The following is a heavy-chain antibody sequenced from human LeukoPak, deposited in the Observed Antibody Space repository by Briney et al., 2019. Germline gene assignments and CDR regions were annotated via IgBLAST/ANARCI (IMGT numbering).Heavy chain of an antibody. D-gene: IGHD1-26*01. V-gene: IGHV1-24*01. CDR2: FDPEDGET. CDR3: ATSIVTIVGATTDY. Sequence: ASVKVSCKVSGYTLTELSMHWVRQAPGKGLEWMGGFDPEDGETIYAQRFQGRVTMTEDTSTDTAYMELSSLRSEDTAVYYCATSIVTIVGATTDYWGQGTLVTVSS. CDR1: GYTLTELS. J-gene: IGHJ4*02.